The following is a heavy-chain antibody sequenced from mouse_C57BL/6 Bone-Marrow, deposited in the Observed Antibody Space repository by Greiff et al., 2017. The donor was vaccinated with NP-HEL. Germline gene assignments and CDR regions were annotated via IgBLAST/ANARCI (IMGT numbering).Heavy chain of an antibody. D-gene: IGHD1-1*01. Sequence: DVMLVESGEGLVKPGGSLKLSCAASGFTFSSYAMSWVRQTPEKRLEWVAYISSGGDYIYYADTVKGRFTISRDNARNTLYLQMSSLKSEDTAMYYCTREDFTTVVATDGPYWYFDVWGTGTTVTVSS. CDR3: TREDFTTVVATDGPYWYFDV. CDR1: GFTFSSYA. J-gene: IGHJ1*03. CDR2: ISSGGDYI. V-gene: IGHV5-9-1*02.